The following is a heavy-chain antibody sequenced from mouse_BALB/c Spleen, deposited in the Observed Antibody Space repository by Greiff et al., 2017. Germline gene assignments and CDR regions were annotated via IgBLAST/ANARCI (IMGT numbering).Heavy chain of an antibody. CDR3: ARDDYDSWFAY. J-gene: IGHJ3*01. Sequence: VQLQQSGAELMKPGASVKISCKATGYTFSSYWIEWVKQRPGHGLEWIGEILPGSGSTNYNEKFKGKATFTADTSSNTAYMQLSSLTSEDSAVYYCARDDYDSWFAYWGQGTLVTVSA. CDR1: GYTFSSYW. CDR2: ILPGSGST. D-gene: IGHD2-4*01. V-gene: IGHV1-9*01.